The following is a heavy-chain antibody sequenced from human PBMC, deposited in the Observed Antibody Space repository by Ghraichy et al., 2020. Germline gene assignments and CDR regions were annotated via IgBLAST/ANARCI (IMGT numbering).Heavy chain of an antibody. V-gene: IGHV3-48*03. D-gene: IGHD3-16*01. J-gene: IGHJ4*02. CDR1: GFTFSSYE. CDR2: IRGTTSAI. Sequence: GESLNISCAGSGFTFSSYEMNWVRQAPGKGLEWVSYIRGTTSAIYHADSVKGRFTMSRDNAKSSLYLQMNSLRVEDTAVYYCARDEADGGIDFWGRGTLVTVSS. CDR3: ARDEADGGIDF.